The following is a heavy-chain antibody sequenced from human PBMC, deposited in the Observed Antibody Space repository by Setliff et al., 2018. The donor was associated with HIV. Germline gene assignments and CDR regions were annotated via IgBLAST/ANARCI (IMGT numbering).Heavy chain of an antibody. D-gene: IGHD2-2*01. CDR3: AKVPLFVVVPAALGGMDV. J-gene: IGHJ6*02. CDR1: GFTFSTSG. CDR2: IWYHSNGK. V-gene: IGHV3-33*06. Sequence: PGGSLRLSCTTSGFTFSTSGMHWVRQAPGKGLEWVAVIWYHSNGKYYAESVKGRFTISRDNSKSTVYLQMNTLRAEDTAVYYCAKVPLFVVVPAALGGMDVWGQGTTVTVSS.